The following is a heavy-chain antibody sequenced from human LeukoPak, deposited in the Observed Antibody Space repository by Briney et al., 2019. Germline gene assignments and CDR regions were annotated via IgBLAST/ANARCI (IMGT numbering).Heavy chain of an antibody. V-gene: IGHV1-69*04. Sequence: SVKLSCKASGGTFSSYAISWVRQAPGQGLEWMGRIIPILGIGNYAKKFQGRVTITADKSTSTAYMELSSLRSEDTAVYYCARVGSSWYYYYGMDVWGQGTTVTVSS. CDR2: IIPILGIG. CDR3: ARVGSSWYYYYGMDV. D-gene: IGHD6-13*01. CDR1: GGTFSSYA. J-gene: IGHJ6*02.